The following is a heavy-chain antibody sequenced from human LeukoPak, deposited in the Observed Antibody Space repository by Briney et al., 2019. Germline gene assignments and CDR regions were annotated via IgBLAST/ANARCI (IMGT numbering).Heavy chain of an antibody. CDR2: ISSSGSTI. CDR1: GFTFSSYE. D-gene: IGHD1-14*01. Sequence: PGGSLRLSCAASGFTFSSYEMNWVRQAPGKGLEWVSYISSSGSTIYYADSVKGRFTISRDNSKNTLHLQMNSLRAEDTAVYYCVRIIYFDYWGQGTLVTVSS. V-gene: IGHV3-48*03. J-gene: IGHJ4*02. CDR3: VRIIYFDY.